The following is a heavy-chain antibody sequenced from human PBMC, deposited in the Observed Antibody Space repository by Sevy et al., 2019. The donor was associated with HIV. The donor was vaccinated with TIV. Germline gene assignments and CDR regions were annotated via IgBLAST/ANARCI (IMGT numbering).Heavy chain of an antibody. V-gene: IGHV3-9*01. D-gene: IGHD6-19*01. Sequence: GGSLRLSCAASGFTFDDYAMHWVRQAPGKGLEWVSGISWNSGSIGYADSVKGRFTISRDNAKNSLYLQMNSLRAEDTALYYCAKDTHAESYSSGWFFSYYGMDVWGQGTTVTVSS. CDR1: GFTFDDYA. CDR2: ISWNSGSI. CDR3: AKDTHAESYSSGWFFSYYGMDV. J-gene: IGHJ6*02.